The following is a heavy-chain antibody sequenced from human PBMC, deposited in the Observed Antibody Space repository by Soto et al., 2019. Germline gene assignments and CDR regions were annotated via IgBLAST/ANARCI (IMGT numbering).Heavy chain of an antibody. CDR2: INHSGST. Sequence: QVQLQQWGAGLLKPSETLSLTCAVYGGSFSGYYWSWIRQPPGKGLEWIGEINHSGSTNYNPSLKIRVTISVDTSKNQFSLKRSSLTAADTSVYYCARGIEYSSSSVNFLDPWGQGTLVTVSS. J-gene: IGHJ5*02. D-gene: IGHD6-6*01. CDR1: GGSFSGYY. CDR3: ARGIEYSSSSVNFLDP. V-gene: IGHV4-34*01.